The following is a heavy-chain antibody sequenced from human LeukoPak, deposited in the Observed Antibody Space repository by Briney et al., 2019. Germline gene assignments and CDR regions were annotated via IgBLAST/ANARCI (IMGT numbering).Heavy chain of an antibody. Sequence: ASVTVSCKASGYTFTSYAMNWVRQAPGQGLEWMGWINTNTGNPTYAQGFTGRFVFSLDTSVSTAYLQISSLKAEDTAVYYCARAPTIALEQQLAYWGQGTPVTVSS. J-gene: IGHJ4*02. CDR3: ARAPTIALEQQLAY. V-gene: IGHV7-4-1*02. D-gene: IGHD6-13*01. CDR2: INTNTGNP. CDR1: GYTFTSYA.